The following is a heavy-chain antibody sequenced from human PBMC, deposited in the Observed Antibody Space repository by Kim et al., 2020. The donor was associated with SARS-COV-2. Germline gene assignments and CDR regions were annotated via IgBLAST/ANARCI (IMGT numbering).Heavy chain of an antibody. V-gene: IGHV3-7*03. CDR1: GFTFSRYW. J-gene: IGHJ4*02. CDR3: AGNDRSLGTTDFDN. CDR2: IKQDGSEK. Sequence: GGSLRLSCAASGFTFSRYWMNWVRQAPGKGLEWVANIKQDGSEKYYVDSVEGRFTISRDNAKNSLSLQMDSLRAEDTAVYYCAGNDRSLGTTDFDNWGQGTLVTVSS. D-gene: IGHD1-26*01.